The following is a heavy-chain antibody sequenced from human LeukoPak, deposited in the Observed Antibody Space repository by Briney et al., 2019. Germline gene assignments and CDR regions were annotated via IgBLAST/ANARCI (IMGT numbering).Heavy chain of an antibody. CDR2: ISSSSSYI. D-gene: IGHD5-12*01. CDR1: GFAFSRYT. CDR3: ARGRGGYDLGYYYYYMDV. V-gene: IGHV3-21*01. J-gene: IGHJ6*03. Sequence: GGSLRLSCAASGFAFSRYTISWVRQAPGKGLEWVSSISSSSSYIYYADSVKGRFTISRDNAKNSLYLQMNSLRAEDTAVYYCARGRGGYDLGYYYYYMDVWGKGTTVTVSS.